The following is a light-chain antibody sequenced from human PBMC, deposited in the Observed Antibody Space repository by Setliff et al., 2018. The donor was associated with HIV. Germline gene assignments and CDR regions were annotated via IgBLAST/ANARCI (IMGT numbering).Light chain of an antibody. V-gene: IGLV2-14*03. J-gene: IGLJ1*01. CDR2: DVS. CDR1: SSDVGDFKY. CDR3: SSHTNSGYL. Sequence: QSVLTQPASVSGSPGQSISISCSATSSDVGDFKYVSWYQQHPGKAPKLIIYDVSDRPSGVSNRFSGSKSGNTASLTISGLQAEDEADYHCSSHTNSGYLFGAGTKVTV.